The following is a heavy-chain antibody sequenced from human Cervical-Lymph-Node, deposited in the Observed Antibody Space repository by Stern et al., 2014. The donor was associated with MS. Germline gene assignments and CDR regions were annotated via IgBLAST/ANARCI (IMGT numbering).Heavy chain of an antibody. CDR3: ARGLLGSENAFDI. CDR1: GYTFTSYG. Sequence: QVQLVQSGAEVKKPGASVKGSCKASGYTFTSYGISWVRQAPGKGLEWMGWIRYYNCNTNYAQKLQGRVDMTTDTSTRKAYMELRGVRSDDTAVCYCARGLLGSENAFDIWGQGTMVTVSS. J-gene: IGHJ3*02. V-gene: IGHV1-18*01. CDR2: IRYYNCNT. D-gene: IGHD2-15*01.